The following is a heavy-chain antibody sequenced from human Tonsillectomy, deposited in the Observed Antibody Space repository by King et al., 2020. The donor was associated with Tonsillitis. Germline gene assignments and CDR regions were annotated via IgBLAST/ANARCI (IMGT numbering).Heavy chain of an antibody. V-gene: IGHV4-34*01. CDR3: AGDTYYYDISGYYPHYGMDV. CDR2: INHNGST. J-gene: IGHJ6*02. Sequence: VQLQQWGAGLLKPSETLSLTCAVYGGSFSGYHWSWIRHPPGKALEWIVEINHNGSTNYNPSFKSRVTISLDTSKNQFSLKLSSLTAADTAVYYCAGDTYYYDISGYYPHYGMDVWGHGTTVTVSS. CDR1: GGSFSGYH. D-gene: IGHD3-22*01.